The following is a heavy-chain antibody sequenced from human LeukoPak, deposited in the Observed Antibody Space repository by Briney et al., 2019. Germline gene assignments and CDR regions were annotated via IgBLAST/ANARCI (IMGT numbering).Heavy chain of an antibody. V-gene: IGHV1-2*02. CDR3: ARDGRYRYWFDP. CDR2: INPNSGGT. J-gene: IGHJ5*02. D-gene: IGHD5-18*01. Sequence: VASVTVSCKASGYTFTGYYMHWVRQAPGQGLEWMGWINPNSGGTNYAQKFQGRVTMTRDTSISTAYMELSRLRSDDTAEYYCARDGRYRYWFDPWGQGTLVTVSS. CDR1: GYTFTGYY.